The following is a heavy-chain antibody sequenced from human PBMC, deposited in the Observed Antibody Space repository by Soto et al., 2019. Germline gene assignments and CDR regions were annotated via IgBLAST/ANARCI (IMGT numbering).Heavy chain of an antibody. CDR3: ARPSNCGGDCYFPTDAFDI. CDR2: IDPGDSYT. Sequence: PGESLNLSCKGSGYSFTSYWISWVRQMPGKGLEWMGRIDPGDSYTNYSPSFQGHVTISADKSISTAYLQWGSLKASDTAMYYCARPSNCGGDCYFPTDAFDIWGQGTMVTVSS. CDR1: GYSFTSYW. J-gene: IGHJ3*02. D-gene: IGHD2-21*02. V-gene: IGHV5-10-1*01.